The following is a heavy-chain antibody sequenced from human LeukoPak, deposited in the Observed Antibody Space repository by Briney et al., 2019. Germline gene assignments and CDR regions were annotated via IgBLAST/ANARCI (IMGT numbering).Heavy chain of an antibody. V-gene: IGHV4-31*02. J-gene: IGHJ4*02. CDR2: VYYVGGT. D-gene: IGHD6-13*01. CDR3: ARGGVYISSWYNC. Sequence: PSETLSLTCSVSGASISSGGYYWTWIRQYPGKGLEWIGHVYYVGGTSYNPSLKSRLTMSIDSSKNQFSLSLTSVTAADSAIYYCARGGVYISSWYNCWGQGTQVTVSS. CDR1: GASISSGGYY.